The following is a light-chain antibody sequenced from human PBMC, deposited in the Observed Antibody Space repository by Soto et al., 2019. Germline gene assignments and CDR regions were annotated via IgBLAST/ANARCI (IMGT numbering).Light chain of an antibody. J-gene: IGLJ1*01. V-gene: IGLV2-14*01. CDR2: EVN. Sequence: QSALTQPASVSGSPGQSITISCTGTSSDIGYYGYVSWYQHHSGKAPKLIIYEVNNRPSGVSNRFSGSKSVNTASLTISGLQAEDEADYYCSSHSSSSAYYVFGTGTKVTVL. CDR3: SSHSSSSAYYV. CDR1: SSDIGYYGY.